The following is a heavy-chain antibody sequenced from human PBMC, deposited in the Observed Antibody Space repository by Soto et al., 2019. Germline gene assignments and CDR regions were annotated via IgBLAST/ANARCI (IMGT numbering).Heavy chain of an antibody. CDR1: GGSISSYY. V-gene: IGHV4-59*08. CDR2: IYYSGST. Sequence: QVQLQESGPGLVKPSETLSLTCTVSGGSISSYYWSWIRQPPGKGLEWIGYIYYSGSTNYNPSLKSRVTISVDTSKNRFSLKLSSVTAADTAVYYCAGLYSSGWYEVFDYWGKGTLVTVSS. J-gene: IGHJ4*02. D-gene: IGHD6-19*01. CDR3: AGLYSSGWYEVFDY.